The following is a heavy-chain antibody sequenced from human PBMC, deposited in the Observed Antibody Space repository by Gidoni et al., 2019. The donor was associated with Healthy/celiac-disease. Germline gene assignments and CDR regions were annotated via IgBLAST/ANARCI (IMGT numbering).Heavy chain of an antibody. CDR2: INHSGST. CDR3: ARGRPEPLPRSDYYYYMDV. Sequence: QVQLQQWGAGLLKPSETLSLTCAVYGRSFSGYYWSWIRQPPGKGLEWIGEINHSGSTNYNPYLKSRVAISVDTSKNQFSLKLSSVTAADTAVYYCARGRPEPLPRSDYYYYMDVWGKGTTVTVSS. J-gene: IGHJ6*03. D-gene: IGHD2-15*01. V-gene: IGHV4-34*01. CDR1: GRSFSGYY.